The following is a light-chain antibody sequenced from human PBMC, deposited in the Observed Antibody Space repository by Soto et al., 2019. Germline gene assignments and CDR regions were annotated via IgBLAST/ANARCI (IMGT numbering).Light chain of an antibody. V-gene: IGKV2-30*01. CDR1: KSLVYSDGNTH. CDR3: TQGTRWPRT. J-gene: IGKJ1*01. CDR2: RVS. Sequence: DVVLTQSPLSLPVNFGQPASISCRSSKSLVYSDGNTHLSWFHQRPGQSPRRLIYRVSSRDSGVPDRFSGSGSGTDFTLAISRVEAEDVGIYFCTQGTRWPRTFGQGTKVEVK.